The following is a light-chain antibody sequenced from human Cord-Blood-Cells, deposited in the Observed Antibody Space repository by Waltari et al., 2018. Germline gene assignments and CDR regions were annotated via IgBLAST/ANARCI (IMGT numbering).Light chain of an antibody. CDR3: SSYTSSSTLV. J-gene: IGLJ3*02. V-gene: IGLV2-14*03. CDR2: DVS. CDR1: SSDVGGFNY. Sequence: QSALTQPASVSGSPGQSITISCTGTSSDVGGFNYVSWYQQHPGKAPKLIIYDVSNRPSGVSNRFSGSKSGNTASLTISELQAEDEADYYCSSYTSSSTLVFGGATKLTVL.